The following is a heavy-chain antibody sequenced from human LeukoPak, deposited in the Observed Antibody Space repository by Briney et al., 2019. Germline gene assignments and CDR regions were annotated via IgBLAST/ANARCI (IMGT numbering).Heavy chain of an antibody. CDR3: ARGPGDSSGYDDYFDY. Sequence: GGSLRLSCAASGFIVSHNYMTWVRQAPGKGLEWISVIYIDGTTYYADSVKGRFTISRDQANNTLYLQMNTLRDEDTAVYYCARGPGDSSGYDDYFDYWGQGTLVTVSS. CDR1: GFIVSHNY. V-gene: IGHV3-53*01. D-gene: IGHD3-22*01. J-gene: IGHJ4*02. CDR2: IYIDGTT.